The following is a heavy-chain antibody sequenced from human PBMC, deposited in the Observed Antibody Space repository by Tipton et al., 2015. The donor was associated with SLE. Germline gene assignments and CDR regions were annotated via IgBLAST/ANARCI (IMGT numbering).Heavy chain of an antibody. V-gene: IGHV4-31*03. D-gene: IGHD2-15*01. Sequence: LRLSCTVSGGSISRGGYLWTWIRQRPGKGLEWIGNIHYTGRTSYNPSLESRVVISVDTSKDQFFLKLNSVIAADTAVYYCARERVVVATGGWFDPWGQGTMVTVSS. CDR1: GGSISRGGYL. CDR2: IHYTGRT. J-gene: IGHJ5*02. CDR3: ARERVVVATGGWFDP.